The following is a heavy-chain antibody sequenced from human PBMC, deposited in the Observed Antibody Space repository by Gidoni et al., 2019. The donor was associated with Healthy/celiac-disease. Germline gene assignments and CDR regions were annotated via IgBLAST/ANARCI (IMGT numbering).Heavy chain of an antibody. Sequence: QVQLVESGGGVVQPGRSLRLSCAASGFTFSSYAMHWVRQAPGKGLEWVAVISYDGSNKYYADSVKGRFTISRDNSKNTLYLQMNSLRAEDTAVYYCARDGPLGRYFDWFPGYYYGMDVWGQGTTVTVSS. J-gene: IGHJ6*02. CDR3: ARDGPLGRYFDWFPGYYYGMDV. CDR1: GFTFSSYA. CDR2: ISYDGSNK. V-gene: IGHV3-30*04. D-gene: IGHD3-9*01.